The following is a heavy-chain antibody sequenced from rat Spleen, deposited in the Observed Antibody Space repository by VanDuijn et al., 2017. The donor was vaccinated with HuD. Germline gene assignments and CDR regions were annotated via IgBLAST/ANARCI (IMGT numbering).Heavy chain of an antibody. D-gene: IGHD5-1*01. CDR1: GFTFNNYW. Sequence: EVQLVESGGGLVQPGRSLKLSCVASGFTFNNYWMTWVRQAPGKGLEWVAAITHTGDSTFYPDSVKGRFTISRDDAKSTLYLQMDSLRSEDTATYYCTREDWVTDYWGQGVKVTISS. J-gene: IGHJ2*01. V-gene: IGHV5-31*01. CDR2: ITHTGDST. CDR3: TREDWVTDY.